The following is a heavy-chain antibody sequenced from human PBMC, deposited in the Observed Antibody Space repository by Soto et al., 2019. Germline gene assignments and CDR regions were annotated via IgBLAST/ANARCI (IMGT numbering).Heavy chain of an antibody. CDR3: AGNSEGAFDI. D-gene: IGHD1-26*01. CDR1: GYSFTTYW. J-gene: IGHJ3*02. Sequence: PGESLKISCQGYGYSFTTYWIGWVRQMPGKGLEWMGIIYAGDSDTRYSPSFQGHATISVDKSTTTAYLQWSSLRAEDTAVYYCAGNSEGAFDIWGRGTMVTVSS. V-gene: IGHV5-51*01. CDR2: IYAGDSDT.